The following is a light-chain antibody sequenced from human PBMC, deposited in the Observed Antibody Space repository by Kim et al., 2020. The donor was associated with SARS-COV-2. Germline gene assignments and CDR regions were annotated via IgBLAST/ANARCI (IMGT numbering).Light chain of an antibody. CDR2: QDT. J-gene: IGLJ1*01. V-gene: IGLV3-1*01. Sequence: VSPGQAATINCSGDKLGDRYACWYQQKPGQSPVLVIYQDTKRPSGIPERFSGSNSGNTATLTISGTQALDEADYYCQAWDSSTAVFGTGTKVTVL. CDR1: KLGDRY. CDR3: QAWDSSTAV.